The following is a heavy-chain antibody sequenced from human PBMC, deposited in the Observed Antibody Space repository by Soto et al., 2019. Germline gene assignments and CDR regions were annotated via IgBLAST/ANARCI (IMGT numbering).Heavy chain of an antibody. CDR2: TFYRSKWYN. Sequence: SQTLSLTCVISGDSVSSNSAGWNWIRQSPSRSLEWLGRTFYRSKWYNDYAVSLKGRISINADTSKNQFSLQLNSVTPEDTAVYDSARVACAETEYYHGMDVWDQGPT. V-gene: IGHV6-1*01. J-gene: IGHJ6*02. CDR3: ARVACAETEYYHGMDV. CDR1: GDSVSSNSAG.